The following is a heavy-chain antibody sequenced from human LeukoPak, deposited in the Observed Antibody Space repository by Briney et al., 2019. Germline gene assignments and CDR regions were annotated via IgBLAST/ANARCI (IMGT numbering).Heavy chain of an antibody. Sequence: GGSLRLSCAASGFTFSSSYMTWVRQAPGKGLEWVSVIRSGGSTVYADSVKGRFTISRDNSKNTLYLQLNSLRAEDTAVYYCAREGSGRTAYNDGLDVWGQGTMVTVSS. CDR2: IRSGGST. J-gene: IGHJ3*01. D-gene: IGHD3-10*01. V-gene: IGHV3-53*01. CDR1: GFTFSSSY. CDR3: AREGSGRTAYNDGLDV.